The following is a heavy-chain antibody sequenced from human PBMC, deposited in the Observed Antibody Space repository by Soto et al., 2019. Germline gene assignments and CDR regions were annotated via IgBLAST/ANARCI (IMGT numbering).Heavy chain of an antibody. CDR3: ARDPSPYCSGGSCYNNWFDP. CDR2: ISGSGGST. Sequence: GGSLRLSCAASGFTFSSYAMSWVRQAPGKGLEWVSAISGSGGSTYYADSVKGRFTISRDNSKNTLYLQMNSLRAEDTAVYYCARDPSPYCSGGSCYNNWFDPWGQGTLVTVSS. CDR1: GFTFSSYA. V-gene: IGHV3-23*01. D-gene: IGHD2-15*01. J-gene: IGHJ5*02.